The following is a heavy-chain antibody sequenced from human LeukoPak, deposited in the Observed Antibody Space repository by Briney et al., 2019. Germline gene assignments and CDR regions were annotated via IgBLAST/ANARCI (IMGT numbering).Heavy chain of an antibody. CDR1: GGSISSSDYY. V-gene: IGHV4-39*01. D-gene: IGHD6-19*01. J-gene: IGHJ3*02. CDR2: MYYSGTT. Sequence: SETLSLTCTVSGGSISSSDYYWGWIRQPPGKGLEWIGTMYYSGTTYYNPSLKSRVTISVDTSKNQFSLKLSSVTAADTAVYYCARWIAVAGHPTNAFDIWGQGTMVTVSS. CDR3: ARWIAVAGHPTNAFDI.